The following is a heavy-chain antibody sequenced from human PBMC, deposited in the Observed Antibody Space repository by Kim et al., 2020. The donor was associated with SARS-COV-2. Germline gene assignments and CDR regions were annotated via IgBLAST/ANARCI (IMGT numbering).Heavy chain of an antibody. CDR3: ARQPAYYYDSSGFLDY. V-gene: IGHV4-39*01. Sequence: LKSRVTISVDTSKNQFSLKLSSVTAADTAVYYWARQPAYYYDSSGFLDYWGQGTLVTISS. J-gene: IGHJ4*02. D-gene: IGHD3-22*01.